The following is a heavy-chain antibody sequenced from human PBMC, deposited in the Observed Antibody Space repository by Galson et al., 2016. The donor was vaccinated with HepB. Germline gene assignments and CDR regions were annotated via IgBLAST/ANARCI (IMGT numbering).Heavy chain of an antibody. CDR3: ASGPLSPDF. V-gene: IGHV3-53*01. CDR1: GVTINDNY. CDR2: VYTDATT. J-gene: IGHJ4*02. D-gene: IGHD2/OR15-2a*01. Sequence: SLRLSCAVSGVTINDNYVAWVRQPPGKGLEWVSVVYTDATTSYANSIKGRFTISRDLPKNTVYLQMNNLRVDDTAVYYCASGPLSPDFWGQGTLVTVSS.